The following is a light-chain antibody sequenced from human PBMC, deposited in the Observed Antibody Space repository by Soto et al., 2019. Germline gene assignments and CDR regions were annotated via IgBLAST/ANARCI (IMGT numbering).Light chain of an antibody. CDR2: NDN. Sequence: QSALTQPPSASATPGQRVTISCSGSSSNIGSRTVNWYQQLPGSAPKLLVYNDNQRPSGVPDRFSGSKSGTSASLAISGLQSEDEADYYCGSWDSSLSAYVFATGTKLTVL. V-gene: IGLV1-44*01. J-gene: IGLJ1*01. CDR3: GSWDSSLSAYV. CDR1: SSNIGSRT.